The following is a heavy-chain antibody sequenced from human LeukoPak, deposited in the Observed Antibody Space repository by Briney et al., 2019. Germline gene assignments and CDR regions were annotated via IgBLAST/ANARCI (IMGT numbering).Heavy chain of an antibody. CDR3: ARDHYYDGRGRFDP. CDR2: VYFDGGT. D-gene: IGHD3-16*01. CDR1: GGSVTSGTYH. J-gene: IGHJ5*02. Sequence: SETLSLTCSVSGGSVTSGTYHWGWIRQPPGKGLEWIGSVYFDGGTHYKPSLQSRVTISVDASKNQFSLRLSSVTAADTALYYCARDHYYDGRGRFDPWGQGTLVTVSS. V-gene: IGHV4-39*07.